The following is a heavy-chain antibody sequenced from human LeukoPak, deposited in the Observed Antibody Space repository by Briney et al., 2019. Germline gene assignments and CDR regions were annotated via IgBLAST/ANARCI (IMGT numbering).Heavy chain of an antibody. J-gene: IGHJ3*02. CDR1: GGTFSSYA. CDR2: IIPILGIA. D-gene: IGHD3-22*01. Sequence: GASVKVSCKASGGTFSSYAISWVRQAPGQGLEWMGRIIPILGIANYAQKFQGRVTITADKSTSTAYMELSSLRSEDTAVYYCARESYYYDSSGYYNDAFDIWGQGPMVTVSS. V-gene: IGHV1-69*04. CDR3: ARESYYYDSSGYYNDAFDI.